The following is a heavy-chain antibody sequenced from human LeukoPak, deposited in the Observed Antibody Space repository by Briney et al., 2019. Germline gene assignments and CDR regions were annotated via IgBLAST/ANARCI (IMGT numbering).Heavy chain of an antibody. V-gene: IGHV3-66*01. D-gene: IGHD3-9*01. CDR3: ALRLVTDY. CDR2: IYSGGST. Sequence: PGGSQGLSCAASGFTVSSNFMSWVRQAPGKGLEWVSVIYSGGSTYYADSVKGRFTISRDNSKNTLYLQMNSLRVEDTAVYYCALRLVTDYWGQGTLVADSS. CDR1: GFTVSSNF. J-gene: IGHJ4*02.